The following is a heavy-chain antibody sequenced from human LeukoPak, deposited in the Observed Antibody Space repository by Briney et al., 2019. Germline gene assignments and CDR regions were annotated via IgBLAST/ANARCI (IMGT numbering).Heavy chain of an antibody. D-gene: IGHD6-19*01. V-gene: IGHV1-69*04. CDR3: AENGSGWYAEYFQH. CDR1: GGTFSSHA. Sequence: ASVKVSCKASGGTFSSHAISWVRQAPGQGLEWMGRIIPILGIANYAQKFQGRVTITADKSTSTAYMELSSLRSEDTAVYYCAENGSGWYAEYFQHWGQGTLVTVSS. CDR2: IIPILGIA. J-gene: IGHJ1*01.